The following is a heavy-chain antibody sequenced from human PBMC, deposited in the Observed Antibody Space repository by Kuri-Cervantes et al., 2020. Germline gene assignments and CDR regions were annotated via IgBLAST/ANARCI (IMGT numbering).Heavy chain of an antibody. CDR3: APYSSSWSQGGIDAFDI. D-gene: IGHD6-13*01. V-gene: IGHV1-8*01. Sequence: ASVKVCCKASGYTFTSYDINWVRQATGQGLEWMGWMNPNSGNTGYAQKFQGRVTMTWNTSINTAYMELSSLRSEDTAVYYCAPYSSSWSQGGIDAFDIWGQGTMVTVSS. J-gene: IGHJ3*02. CDR1: GYTFTSYD. CDR2: MNPNSGNT.